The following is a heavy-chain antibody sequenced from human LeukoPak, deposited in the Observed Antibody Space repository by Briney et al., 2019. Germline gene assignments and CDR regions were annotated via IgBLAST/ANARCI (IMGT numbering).Heavy chain of an antibody. Sequence: GGSLRLSCAASGFTFSSYWMHWVRHTPGKGLVWVSRIKGDGGSTSYADSVKGRFTISRDNAKNTLYLQMNSLRAEDTAVYYCARDRGTTSSAGYYFDYWGQGTLVTVSS. V-gene: IGHV3-74*01. CDR1: GFTFSSYW. J-gene: IGHJ4*02. CDR2: IKGDGGST. D-gene: IGHD6-6*01. CDR3: ARDRGTTSSAGYYFDY.